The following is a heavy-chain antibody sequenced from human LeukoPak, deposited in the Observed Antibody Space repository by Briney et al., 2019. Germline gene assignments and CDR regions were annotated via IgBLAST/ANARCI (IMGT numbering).Heavy chain of an antibody. J-gene: IGHJ2*01. Sequence: PSETLSLTCTVSGGSISSYYWSWIRQPPGKGLEWIGYIYYSGSTNYNPSLKSRVTISVDTSENQFSLKLSSVTAADTAVYYCARHDDYGDYWYFDLWGRGTLVTVSS. CDR3: ARHDDYGDYWYFDL. D-gene: IGHD4-17*01. V-gene: IGHV4-59*08. CDR2: IYYSGST. CDR1: GGSISSYY.